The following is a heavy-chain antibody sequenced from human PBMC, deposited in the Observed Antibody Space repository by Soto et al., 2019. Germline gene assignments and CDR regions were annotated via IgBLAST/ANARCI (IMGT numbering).Heavy chain of an antibody. V-gene: IGHV1-18*04. CDR3: ARQPTYHFDD. CDR2: ISAYNGNT. J-gene: IGHJ4*02. CDR1: DYTLTTYG. Sequence: QVQLVQSGAEVKKPGASVTVSCKASDYTLTTYGITWVRQAPGQGLEWLGWISAYNGNTMYAQKVHGRVTMTTDTSTSTAYMELRSLTADTTAVYYCARQPTYHFDDWGQGTQVTVSS. D-gene: IGHD1-26*01.